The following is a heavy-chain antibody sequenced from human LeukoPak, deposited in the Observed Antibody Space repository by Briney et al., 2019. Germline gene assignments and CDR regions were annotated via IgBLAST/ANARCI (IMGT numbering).Heavy chain of an antibody. Sequence: PSETLSLTCTVSGGPNSSYYFRGLPPPPGKALKCIGYISYSGSNNYNPSRKSRVTISVDTSKNQFSLKLSSVTAADTAMYYCARRMPGTTSDIWGQGTMVTVSS. J-gene: IGHJ3*02. V-gene: IGHV4-59*08. CDR2: ISYSGSN. D-gene: IGHD1-1*01. CDR1: GGPNSSYY. CDR3: ARRMPGTTSDI.